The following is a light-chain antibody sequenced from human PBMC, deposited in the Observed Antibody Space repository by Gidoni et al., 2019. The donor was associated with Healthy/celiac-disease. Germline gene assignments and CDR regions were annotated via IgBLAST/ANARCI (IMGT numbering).Light chain of an antibody. J-gene: IGKJ1*01. CDR3: QQSYSTPQT. CDR2: AAS. Sequence: DIQMTQSPSSLSASVGDRVTITYRASQSISSYLNWYQQKPGKGPKLLIYAASSVQSGVPSRFSGSGSGTDFTLPISSLHPEDFATYYCQQSYSTPQTFGQGTKVEIK. CDR1: QSISSY. V-gene: IGKV1-39*01.